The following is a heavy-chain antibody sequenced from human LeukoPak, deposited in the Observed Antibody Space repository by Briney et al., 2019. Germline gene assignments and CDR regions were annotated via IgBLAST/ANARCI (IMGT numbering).Heavy chain of an antibody. D-gene: IGHD7-27*01. Sequence: AGGSLRLSCAASGLTFSSYSMNWVRQAPAKGLDRVSSISSSSSYIYYADSVKGRFTISRDNAKNSLYLQMNSLRAEDTAVYYCARDVGTGDNWFDPWGQGTLVTVSS. V-gene: IGHV3-21*01. CDR2: ISSSSSYI. CDR1: GLTFSSYS. J-gene: IGHJ5*02. CDR3: ARDVGTGDNWFDP.